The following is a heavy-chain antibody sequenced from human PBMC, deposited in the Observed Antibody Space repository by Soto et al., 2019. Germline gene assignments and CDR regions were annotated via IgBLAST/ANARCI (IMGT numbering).Heavy chain of an antibody. D-gene: IGHD6-13*01. CDR2: IYYSGST. J-gene: IGHJ5*02. V-gene: IGHV4-59*01. CDR1: GGSISSYY. CDR3: ARVPSSSWYLSGFDP. Sequence: ETLSLTCTVSGGSISSYYWSWIRQPPGKGLEWIGYIYYSGSTNYNPSLKSRVTISVDTSKNQFSLKLSSVTAADTAVYYCARVPSSSWYLSGFDPWGQGTLVTVSS.